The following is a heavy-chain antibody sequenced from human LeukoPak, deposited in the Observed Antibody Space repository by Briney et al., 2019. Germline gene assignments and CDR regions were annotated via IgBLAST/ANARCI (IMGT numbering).Heavy chain of an antibody. J-gene: IGHJ4*02. V-gene: IGHV3-43*01. CDR3: AKDVGDCSSTSCHTXXFDY. CDR2: ISWDGGST. D-gene: IGHD2-2*02. CDR1: GFTFDDYT. Sequence: GGSLRLSCAASGFTFDDYTMHWVRQAPGKGLEWVSLISWDGGSTYYADSVKGRFTISRDNSKNSLYLQMNSPRTEDTALYYCAKDVGDCSSTSCHTXXFDYXGQGTLVTVSS.